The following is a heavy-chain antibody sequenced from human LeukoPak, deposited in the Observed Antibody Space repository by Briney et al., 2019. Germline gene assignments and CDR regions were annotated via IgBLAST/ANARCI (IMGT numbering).Heavy chain of an antibody. CDR2: ISYDGTNK. CDR1: GLTFSSYP. V-gene: IGHV3-30-3*01. CDR3: ARDFHLGGNSFDI. J-gene: IGHJ3*02. D-gene: IGHD3-16*01. Sequence: GGSLRLSCAVSGLTFSSYPMHWVRQAPGKGLEWVAVISYDGTNKYYADSVKGRFTISRDNSKNTLDLQMNSLRVEDTALYYCARDFHLGGNSFDIWGRGTMVTVSS.